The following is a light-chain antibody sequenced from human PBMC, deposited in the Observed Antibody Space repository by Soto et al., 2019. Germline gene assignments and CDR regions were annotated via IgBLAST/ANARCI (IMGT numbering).Light chain of an antibody. CDR2: EGS. J-gene: IGLJ1*01. Sequence: QSVLTQPASVSGSPGQSITISCTGTSSDVGSYNLVSWYQQHPGKAPKLMIYEGSKRPSGVSNRFSGSKSGNTASLTISGLQAEDEADHYCCSYAGSSTLDYVFGTGTKVTVL. CDR3: CSYAGSSTLDYV. V-gene: IGLV2-23*01. CDR1: SSDVGSYNL.